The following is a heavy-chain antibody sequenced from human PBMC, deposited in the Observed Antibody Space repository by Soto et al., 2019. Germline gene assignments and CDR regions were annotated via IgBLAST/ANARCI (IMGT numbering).Heavy chain of an antibody. CDR1: GGTFSSYT. CDR3: ARVRGIYCSSTSCPYYFDY. J-gene: IGHJ4*02. V-gene: IGHV1-69*02. Sequence: QVQLVQSGAEVKKPGSSVKVSCKASGGTFSSYTISWVRQALGQGLEWMGRIIPILGIANYAQKFQGRVTITADKSTSTAYMELSSLRSEDTAVYYCARVRGIYCSSTSCPYYFDYWGQGTLVTVSS. CDR2: IIPILGIA. D-gene: IGHD2-2*01.